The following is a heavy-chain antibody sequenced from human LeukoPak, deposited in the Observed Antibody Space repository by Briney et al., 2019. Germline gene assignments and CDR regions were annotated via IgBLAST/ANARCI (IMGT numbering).Heavy chain of an antibody. CDR2: ISGSGGST. CDR1: GFTFSSYA. CDR3: AKTSGLWLSKTAYFDY. Sequence: QSGGSLRLSCAASGFTFSSYAMSWVRQAPGKGLEWVSAISGSGGSTYYADSVKGRFTISRDNSKNTLYLQMNSLRAEDTAVYYCAKTSGLWLSKTAYFDYWGQETLVTVSS. D-gene: IGHD3-22*01. J-gene: IGHJ4*02. V-gene: IGHV3-23*01.